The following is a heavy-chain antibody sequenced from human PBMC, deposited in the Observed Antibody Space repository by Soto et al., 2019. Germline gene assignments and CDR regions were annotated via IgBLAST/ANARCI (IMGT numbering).Heavy chain of an antibody. D-gene: IGHD3-3*01. Sequence: GGSLRLSCAASGFSFSSYAMHWVRQAPGKGLEWVAAISYDGSNKYYADSVKGRFTISRDNSKNTLYLQMNSLRAEDTAVYYCAREYYDFWSGLRTTNYYYGMDVWGQGTTVTVSS. CDR2: ISYDGSNK. CDR3: AREYYDFWSGLRTTNYYYGMDV. CDR1: GFSFSSYA. V-gene: IGHV3-30-3*01. J-gene: IGHJ6*02.